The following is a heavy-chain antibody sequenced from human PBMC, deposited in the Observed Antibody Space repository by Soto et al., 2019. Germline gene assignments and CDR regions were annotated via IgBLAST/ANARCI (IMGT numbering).Heavy chain of an antibody. CDR1: GGSISSGGYS. D-gene: IGHD1-7*01. V-gene: IGHV4-30-2*02. CDR3: ARTTAVPNTLRSRYFFDY. CDR2: IYHSGST. Sequence: SETLSLTCAVSGGSISSGGYSWSWIRQPPGKGLEWIANIYHSGSTYYNPSLKSRVTISVDLSKNRFSLRLSSVTTADTALYYCARTTAVPNTLRSRYFFDYWGQGTLVTVSS. J-gene: IGHJ4*02.